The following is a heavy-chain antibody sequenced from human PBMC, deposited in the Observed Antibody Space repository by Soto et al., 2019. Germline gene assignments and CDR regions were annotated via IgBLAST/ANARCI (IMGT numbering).Heavy chain of an antibody. D-gene: IGHD3-10*01. V-gene: IGHV3-7*01. Sequence: EVQLVESGGGLVQPGGSLRLSCAASGFTFSSYWMSWVRQAPGKGLEWVANIKQDGSEKYYVDSVKGRFTISRDNAKNSLYLQMNSLRAEDTAVYYCAFFYGSGSYYNPVWGQGTLVTVFS. CDR1: GFTFSSYW. CDR3: AFFYGSGSYYNPV. J-gene: IGHJ4*02. CDR2: IKQDGSEK.